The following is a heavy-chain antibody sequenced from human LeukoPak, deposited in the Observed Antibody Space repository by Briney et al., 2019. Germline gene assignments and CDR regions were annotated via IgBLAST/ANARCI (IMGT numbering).Heavy chain of an antibody. J-gene: IGHJ4*02. V-gene: IGHV3-30*04. Sequence: GRSLRLSCAASGFTFSSYAMHWVRQAPGKGLETVAVISYDGSNKYYADSVKGRFTISRDNSKNTLYLQMNSLRAEDTAVYYCARARGYSGYALGDYWGQGTLVTVSS. CDR2: ISYDGSNK. CDR3: ARARGYSGYALGDY. D-gene: IGHD5-12*01. CDR1: GFTFSSYA.